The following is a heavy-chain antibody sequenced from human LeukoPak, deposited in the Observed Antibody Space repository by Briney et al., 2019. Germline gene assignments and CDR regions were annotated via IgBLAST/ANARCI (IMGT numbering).Heavy chain of an antibody. V-gene: IGHV1-18*01. D-gene: IGHD3-10*01. CDR1: GYTLTSHY. J-gene: IGHJ6*03. CDR3: ARGRPGDDYMDV. Sequence: AAVQVPCMASGYTLTSHYIILVRQDPRQGLEWMGWVSGYNGNTNYAQTLQGRVTMTTDTSTRTAYMELRSLRSDETAVYYCARGRPGDDYMDVWGKGTTVTVSS. CDR2: VSGYNGNT.